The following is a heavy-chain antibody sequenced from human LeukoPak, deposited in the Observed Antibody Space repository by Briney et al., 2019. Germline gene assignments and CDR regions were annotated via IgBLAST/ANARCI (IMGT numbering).Heavy chain of an antibody. D-gene: IGHD3-16*01. J-gene: IGHJ3*02. CDR1: GFTFSSYE. V-gene: IGHV3-48*03. CDR3: GASRQYVGAFDI. Sequence: GGSLRLSCAASGFTFSSYELYWVRQAPGKGLEWISYISSSSSTIKYADSVRGRFTISRADARESLFLQMNSLRAGDTAIYYCGASRQYVGAFDIWGQGTLVTVSS. CDR2: ISSSSSTI.